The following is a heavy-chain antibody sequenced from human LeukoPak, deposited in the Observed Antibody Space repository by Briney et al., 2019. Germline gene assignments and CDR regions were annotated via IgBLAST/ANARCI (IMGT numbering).Heavy chain of an antibody. V-gene: IGHV1-18*01. J-gene: IGHJ4*02. CDR3: ARDNRFGVVVPATTVDS. CDR1: GYTFTTYG. D-gene: IGHD2-2*01. Sequence: GASVKVSCKASGYTFTTYGISWVRQAPGQGLEWMGWISAYNGNTNYAQKLQGRVTMTTDTSTSTAYMELRSLRSDDTAVYYCARDNRFGVVVPATTVDSWGQGTLVTVSS. CDR2: ISAYNGNT.